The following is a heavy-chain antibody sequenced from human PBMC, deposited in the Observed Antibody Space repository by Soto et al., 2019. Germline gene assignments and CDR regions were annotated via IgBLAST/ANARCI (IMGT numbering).Heavy chain of an antibody. CDR3: ARDFIAGRYSDYDYVWGSNNLPSPIDY. V-gene: IGHV3-7*05. J-gene: IGHJ4*02. D-gene: IGHD3-16*01. CDR2: IKQDGSEK. Sequence: GGSLRLSCAASGFTFSSYWMSWVRQAPGKGLEWVANIKQDGSEKYYVDSVKGRFTISRDNAKNSLYLQMNSLRAEDTAVYYCARDFIAGRYSDYDYVWGSNNLPSPIDYWGQGTLVTVSS. CDR1: GFTFSSYW.